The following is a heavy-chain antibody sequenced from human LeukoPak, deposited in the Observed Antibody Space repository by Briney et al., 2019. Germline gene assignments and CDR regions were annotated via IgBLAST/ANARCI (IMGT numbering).Heavy chain of an antibody. CDR1: GFIVSSNF. V-gene: IGHV3-53*01. D-gene: IGHD3-22*01. J-gene: IGHJ4*02. CDR3: ATYDTSGYFFAY. CDR2: IYSDGTT. Sequence: GGSLRLSCAASGFIVSSNFMSWVRQAPGKGLEWVSLIYSDGTTYYADSVKGRFTISRDNSKNTLFLQMSNLGAEDTAEYYCATYDTSGYFFAYWGQGTLVTVSS.